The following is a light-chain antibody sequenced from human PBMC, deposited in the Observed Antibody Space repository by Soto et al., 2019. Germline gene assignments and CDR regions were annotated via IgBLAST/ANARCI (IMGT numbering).Light chain of an antibody. CDR1: QSITANY. CDR2: GAS. V-gene: IGKV3-20*01. CDR3: QQYATSPWT. Sequence: EIVLTQSPGTLSLSPGERATLSCRASQSITANYLAWYHQKPGQAPRLLIYGASLRATGIPDRFSGSVSGTDFTLTISGLEPEDFAVYYCQQYATSPWTFGQGTKVEIK. J-gene: IGKJ1*01.